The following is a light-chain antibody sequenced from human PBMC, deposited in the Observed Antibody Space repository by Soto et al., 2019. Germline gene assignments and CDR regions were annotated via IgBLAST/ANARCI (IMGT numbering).Light chain of an antibody. CDR3: SSNTTINTVVV. CDR2: DVT. CDR1: SSDIGAYNY. J-gene: IGLJ3*02. V-gene: IGLV2-14*03. Sequence: QSALTQPASVSGSPGQSITFSCTGTSSDIGAYNYVSWYQHHPGKAPKLLIYDVTDRPSGVSDRFSGSKSGTTASLTISGLQAEDEADYFCSSNTTINTVVVFGGGTKLTVL.